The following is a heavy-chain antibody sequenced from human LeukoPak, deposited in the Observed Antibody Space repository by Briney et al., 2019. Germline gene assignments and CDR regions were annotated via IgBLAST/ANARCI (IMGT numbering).Heavy chain of an antibody. V-gene: IGHV4-34*01. CDR3: ARGYDYVWGSYRSAGYYFDY. D-gene: IGHD3-16*02. CDR2: INHSGST. J-gene: IGHJ4*02. CDR1: GGSFSGYY. Sequence: SETLSLTCAVYGGSFSGYYWSWLRQPPGKGLEWIGEINHSGSTNYNPSLKRRVTISVDTSRNQFSLKLSSVTAADTAVYYCARGYDYVWGSYRSAGYYFDYWGQGTLVTVSS.